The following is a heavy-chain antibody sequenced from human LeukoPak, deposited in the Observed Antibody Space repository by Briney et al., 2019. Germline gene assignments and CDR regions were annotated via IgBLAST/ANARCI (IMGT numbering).Heavy chain of an antibody. J-gene: IGHJ4*02. CDR3: ARDYVFAFDY. CDR1: GFRFSTYS. D-gene: IGHD3-10*02. V-gene: IGHV3-48*01. CDR2: ISHSGGAE. Sequence: GGSLRLSCAASGFRFSTYSMNWVRQAPGKGLEWISYISHSGGAEHYTDSVKGRFTISRDNARNALYLQMNSLRAEDTAVYFCARDYVFAFDYWSQGTLVTVSS.